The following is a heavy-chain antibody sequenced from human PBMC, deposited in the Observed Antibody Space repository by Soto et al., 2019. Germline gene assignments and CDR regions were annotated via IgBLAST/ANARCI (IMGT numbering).Heavy chain of an antibody. CDR2: IIPILGIA. Sequence: QVQLVQSGAEVKKPGSSVKVSCKASGGTFSSYTISWVRQAPGQGLEWMGRIIPILGIANYAQKFQGRVTITADKSTSTAYMELSSLRSEDTAVYYCARANGGRYGLDYWGQGTLVTVSS. CDR3: ARANGGRYGLDY. D-gene: IGHD1-26*01. V-gene: IGHV1-69*02. J-gene: IGHJ4*02. CDR1: GGTFSSYT.